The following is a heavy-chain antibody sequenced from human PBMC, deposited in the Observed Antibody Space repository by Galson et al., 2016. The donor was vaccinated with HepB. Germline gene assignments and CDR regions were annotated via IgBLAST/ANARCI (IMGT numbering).Heavy chain of an antibody. Sequence: SVKVSCKASGGTFSNYAISWVRQAPGQGLEWMGWIGTYNGDTNYAQKLQGRVTMTTDTSTTTAYMELTSLRSDDTAVYYCARSGAHLVEAFDIWGQGTIVTVSA. V-gene: IGHV1-18*01. CDR1: GGTFSNYA. D-gene: IGHD6-25*01. J-gene: IGHJ3*02. CDR2: IGTYNGDT. CDR3: ARSGAHLVEAFDI.